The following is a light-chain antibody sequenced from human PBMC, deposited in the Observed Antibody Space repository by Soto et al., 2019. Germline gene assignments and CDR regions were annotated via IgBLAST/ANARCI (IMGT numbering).Light chain of an antibody. Sequence: DIVMTQSPPSLTVTPGEPASISCRSSQRLLHSNGNTFLDWYLQKPGQSPQLLIYLGSNRASGVTDRVSGSEAGTDFTLKISRVEAEDVGVYYCMQALQTPYTFGQGTKLEIK. V-gene: IGKV2-28*01. CDR2: LGS. CDR1: QRLLHSNGNTF. CDR3: MQALQTPYT. J-gene: IGKJ2*01.